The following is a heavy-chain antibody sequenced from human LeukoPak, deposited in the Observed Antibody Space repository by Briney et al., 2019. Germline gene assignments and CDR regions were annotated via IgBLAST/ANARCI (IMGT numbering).Heavy chain of an antibody. CDR1: GLRFSNFH. J-gene: IGHJ4*02. V-gene: IGHV3-48*01. CDR2: MNAAGSPV. Sequence: GGSLRVSCAASGLRFSNFHMNWVGQAPGNGLEWISYMNAAGSPVYTADSVKGRFTISRDNAKTSLYLQMHSLRPDDTAVSFCARVATSPSFPSDSWGQGTLVTVSS. CDR3: ARVATSPSFPSDS.